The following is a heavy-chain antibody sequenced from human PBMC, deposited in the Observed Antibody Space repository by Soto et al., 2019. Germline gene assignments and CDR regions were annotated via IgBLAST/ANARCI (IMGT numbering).Heavy chain of an antibody. CDR2: ISSMFRAA. J-gene: IGHJ6*02. CDR1: GGTFSTYA. V-gene: IGHV1-69*01. CDR3: ARDYGQWAAIYDGLDV. Sequence: QVQLVQSGAEVKKPGSSVKVSCKASGGTFSTYAINSVRQAPGQGLEWMGGISSMFRAANYAQKLLGRVTIPAGESTSTAGMELNRRISEDTAMYYCARDYGQWAAIYDGLDVWGHGTTVTGSS. D-gene: IGHD6-19*01.